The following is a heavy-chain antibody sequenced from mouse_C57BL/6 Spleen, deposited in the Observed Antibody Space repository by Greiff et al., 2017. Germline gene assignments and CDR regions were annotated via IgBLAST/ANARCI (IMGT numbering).Heavy chain of an antibody. V-gene: IGHV1-53*01. D-gene: IGHD2-3*01. CDR2: INPSNGGS. CDR1: GYTFTSYW. CDR3: ARGDGYDPSFDY. J-gene: IGHJ2*01. Sequence: QVQLQQPGTELVKPGASVKLSCKASGYTFTSYWMHWVKQRPGQGLEWIGNINPSNGGSNYNEKFKGKATLTVDKSSSTAYMQLSSLTSEDSAVYYCARGDGYDPSFDYWGQGTTLTVSS.